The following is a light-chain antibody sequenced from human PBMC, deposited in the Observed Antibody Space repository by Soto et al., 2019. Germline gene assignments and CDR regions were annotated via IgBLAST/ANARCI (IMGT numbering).Light chain of an antibody. CDR2: GAS. J-gene: IGKJ1*01. CDR3: QQYNNWPRT. V-gene: IGKV3-20*01. CDR1: QSVSSNY. Sequence: EIVLTQSPGTLSLSPGERATLSCRASQSVSSNYLAWYHHKPGQAPRLLIYGASSRATGIPDRFSGSGSGTDFTLTISRLEPEDFAVYYCQQYNNWPRTFGQGTKVDIK.